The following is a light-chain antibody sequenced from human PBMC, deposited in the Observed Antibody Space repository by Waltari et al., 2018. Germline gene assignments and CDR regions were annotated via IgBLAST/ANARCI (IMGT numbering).Light chain of an antibody. Sequence: QSALTQPPSMSGSPGQSITISCTGTDSDIGALNYVSWYQQLPGNSPRLLIFEVNTRPPGISFRFSGSKSANTASLTISGLQADDEADYYCSSYTLSSTLVFGGGTRLTVL. CDR3: SSYTLSSTLV. CDR1: DSDIGALNY. CDR2: EVN. V-gene: IGLV2-14*01. J-gene: IGLJ2*01.